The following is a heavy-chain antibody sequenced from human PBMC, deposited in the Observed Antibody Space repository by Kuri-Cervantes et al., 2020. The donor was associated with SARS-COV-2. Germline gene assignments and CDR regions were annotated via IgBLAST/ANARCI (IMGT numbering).Heavy chain of an antibody. CDR2: IGPVGDT. CDR3: VRVGTAESWGAFDI. D-gene: IGHD2-2*01. Sequence: GGSLRLSCAASGFTFSFDDMHWVRQATGKGLEWVSAIGPVGDTYYAGSVKGRFTISRENAKNSLNLQMNSLRAEDTAVYYCVRVGTAESWGAFDIWGQGTTVTVSS. J-gene: IGHJ3*02. CDR1: GFTFSFDD. V-gene: IGHV3-13*01.